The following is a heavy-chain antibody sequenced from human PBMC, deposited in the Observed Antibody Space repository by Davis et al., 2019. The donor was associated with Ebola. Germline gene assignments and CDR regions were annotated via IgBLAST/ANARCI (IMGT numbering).Heavy chain of an antibody. V-gene: IGHV4-59*12. Sequence: PSETLSLTCTVSGDSISRYSFHWIRQAPGKTLEWIGYVYYGQAIYNHSLKSRVTIFSDTSKNSFSLRVTSVTAADTAIYFCARDNDPYGGRYKYRPPNAFDLWGQGTKVAVSS. CDR1: GDSISRYS. J-gene: IGHJ3*01. CDR3: ARDNDPYGGRYKYRPPNAFDL. CDR2: VYYGQA. D-gene: IGHD1-26*01.